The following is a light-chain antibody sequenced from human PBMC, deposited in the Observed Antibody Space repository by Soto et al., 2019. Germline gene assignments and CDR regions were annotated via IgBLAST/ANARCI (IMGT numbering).Light chain of an antibody. CDR1: QSVSSN. V-gene: IGKV3-15*01. CDR2: GAS. Sequence: EIVRTQSPATLSVSPGERATLSCRASQSVSSNLAWYQQKPGQAPRLLIYGASTRATGIPARFSGSGSGTDFTLTISSLQPEDFATYFCQQSYSRPRTFGQGTKVDIK. CDR3: QQSYSRPRT. J-gene: IGKJ1*01.